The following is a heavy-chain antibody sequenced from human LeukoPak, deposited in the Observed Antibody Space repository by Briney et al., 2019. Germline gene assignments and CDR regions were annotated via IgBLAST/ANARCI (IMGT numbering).Heavy chain of an antibody. V-gene: IGHV1-46*01. Sequence: GASVTVSFTASGYTFTTYYMHWVRQAPGQGLEWMGIINPSGGSTSYAQKFQGRVTMSVDTSKNQFSLKLSSVTAADTAVYYCARLSTLTTSFDYWGQGTLVTVSS. D-gene: IGHD4-17*01. CDR1: GYTFTTYY. CDR3: ARLSTLTTSFDY. J-gene: IGHJ4*02. CDR2: INPSGGST.